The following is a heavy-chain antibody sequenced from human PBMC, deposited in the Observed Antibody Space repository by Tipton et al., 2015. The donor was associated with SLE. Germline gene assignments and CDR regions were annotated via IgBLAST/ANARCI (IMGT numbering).Heavy chain of an antibody. D-gene: IGHD6-6*01. CDR2: IYYSGST. Sequence: GLVKPSETLSLTCSVSGGSMRNYYWSWIRQPPGKGLEWIGYIYYSGSTLYNPSLKSRVTISVDTSKNQFSLKLTSVTAADTAVYYCARGGASSIWFDPWGQGILVTVSS. J-gene: IGHJ5*02. CDR3: ARGGASSIWFDP. V-gene: IGHV4-59*01. CDR1: GGSMRNYY.